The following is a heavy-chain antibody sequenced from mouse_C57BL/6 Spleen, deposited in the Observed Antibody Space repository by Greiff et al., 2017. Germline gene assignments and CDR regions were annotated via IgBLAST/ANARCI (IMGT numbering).Heavy chain of an antibody. D-gene: IGHD4-1*01. Sequence: VQLQQSGPELVKPGASVKISCKASGYTFTDYYINWVKQRPGQGLEWIGWIFPGSGSTYYNEKFKGKATLTVDKSSSTAYMLLSSLTSEDSAVYFWSRSRRTGSYYFDYWGQGTTLTVSS. CDR1: GYTFTDYY. CDR3: SRSRRTGSYYFDY. V-gene: IGHV1-75*01. J-gene: IGHJ2*01. CDR2: IFPGSGST.